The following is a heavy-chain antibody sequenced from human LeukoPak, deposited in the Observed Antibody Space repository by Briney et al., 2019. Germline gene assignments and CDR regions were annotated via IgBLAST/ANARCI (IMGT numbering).Heavy chain of an antibody. J-gene: IGHJ6*02. D-gene: IGHD4-17*01. CDR3: ARSPGNDGDYERVSYYYYGMDV. Sequence: SVKVSCKASGGTFSSYAISWVRQAPGQGLEWMGEIIPIFGTANYAQKFQGRVTITADESTSTAYMELSSLRSEDTAVYYCARSPGNDGDYERVSYYYYGMDVWGQGTTVTVSS. CDR1: GGTFSSYA. CDR2: IIPIFGTA. V-gene: IGHV1-69*13.